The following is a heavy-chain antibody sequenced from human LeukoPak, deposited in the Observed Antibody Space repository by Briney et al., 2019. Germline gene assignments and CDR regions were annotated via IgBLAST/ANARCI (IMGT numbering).Heavy chain of an antibody. CDR3: ARAPGNLENYHYGMDV. Sequence: ASVKVSCKASGYSFTRYGFSWVRQAPGQGLEWMAWISAYNGNTNYAQKFQGRVTMTTDTSTSTAYMELRSLRSDDTAVYYCARAPGNLENYHYGMDVWGQGTTVTVSS. J-gene: IGHJ6*02. D-gene: IGHD1-14*01. V-gene: IGHV1-18*01. CDR2: ISAYNGNT. CDR1: GYSFTRYG.